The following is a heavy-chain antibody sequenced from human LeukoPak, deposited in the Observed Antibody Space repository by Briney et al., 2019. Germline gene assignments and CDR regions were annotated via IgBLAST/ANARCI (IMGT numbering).Heavy chain of an antibody. V-gene: IGHV4-34*01. Sequence: SETLSLTCAVYGGSFSGYYWSWIRQPPGKGLEWIGSISSSGNTYSSVSLKSRGTISVDTSKNQFSLRLSSVTAADTAVYFCARHSRGSTIFWDYWGQGTLVTVSS. J-gene: IGHJ4*02. D-gene: IGHD3-9*01. CDR1: GGSFSGYY. CDR3: ARHSRGSTIFWDY. CDR2: ISSSGNT.